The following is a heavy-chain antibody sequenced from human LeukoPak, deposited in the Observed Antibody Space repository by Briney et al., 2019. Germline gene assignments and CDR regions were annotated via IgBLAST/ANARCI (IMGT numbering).Heavy chain of an antibody. V-gene: IGHV4-59*01. Sequence: SETLSLTCTVSGGSISSYYWSWIRQPPGKGLEWIGYIYYSGSTNYNPSLKSRVTISVDTSKNQFSLKLSSVTAADSAVYYCARPMVRRVIFAFDIWGQGTMVTVSS. D-gene: IGHD3-10*01. CDR3: ARPMVRRVIFAFDI. CDR1: GGSISSYY. CDR2: IYYSGST. J-gene: IGHJ3*02.